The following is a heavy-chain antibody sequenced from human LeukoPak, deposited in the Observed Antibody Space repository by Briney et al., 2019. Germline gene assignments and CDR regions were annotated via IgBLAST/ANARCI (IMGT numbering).Heavy chain of an antibody. J-gene: IGHJ4*02. CDR3: ARETYCGGDCYSGFDY. CDR1: GYSISSGNY. Sequence: PSETLSLTCSVSGYSISSGNYWGWIRLPPGKGLQWIGSIYHSGSTYYNPSLKSRVTISVDTSKNRFSLKLSSVTAADTAVYFCARETYCGGDCYSGFDYWGQGTLVTVSS. V-gene: IGHV4-38-2*02. CDR2: IYHSGST. D-gene: IGHD2-21*02.